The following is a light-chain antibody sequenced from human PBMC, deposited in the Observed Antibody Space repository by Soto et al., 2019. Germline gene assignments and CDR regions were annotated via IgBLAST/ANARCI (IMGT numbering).Light chain of an antibody. J-gene: IGKJ5*01. CDR2: GAS. CDR1: QSIKNY. CDR3: QQGYSTTPVT. Sequence: DIQMTQSPSSLSAAIGDRVTITCRASQSIKNYLNWYQHKPGAATKLLIFGASNLESGVPSRFSGSGSGTEFTLSISSLQPEDFATYYCQQGYSTTPVTFGQGTRVEIK. V-gene: IGKV1-39*01.